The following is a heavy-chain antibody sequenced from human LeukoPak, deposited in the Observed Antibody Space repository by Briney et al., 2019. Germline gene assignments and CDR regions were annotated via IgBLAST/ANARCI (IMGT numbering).Heavy chain of an antibody. Sequence: SETLSPTCTVSGGSISSSSSYWGWIRQPPGKGLEWIGGIYYSGSAYYSPSLKSRVTISVATSKNQFSLKLSSVTAADTAVYYCARWGIGGPWGFDYWGQGTLVTLSS. CDR3: ARWGIGGPWGFDY. CDR1: GGSISSSSSY. D-gene: IGHD3-16*01. V-gene: IGHV4-39*01. CDR2: IYYSGSA. J-gene: IGHJ4*02.